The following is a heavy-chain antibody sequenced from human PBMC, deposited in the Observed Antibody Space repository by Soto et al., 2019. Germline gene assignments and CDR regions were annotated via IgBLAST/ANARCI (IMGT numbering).Heavy chain of an antibody. CDR1: GFTFSSYA. CDR2: ISGSGGST. CDR3: AKNVWGITIFGGMDV. V-gene: IGHV3-23*01. J-gene: IGHJ6*02. D-gene: IGHD3-9*01. Sequence: EVQLLESGGGLVQPGGSLRLSCAASGFTFSSYAMSWVRQAPGKGLEWVSAISGSGGSTYYADSVKGWFTISRDNSKNTLYLQMNSLRAEDTAVYYCAKNVWGITIFGGMDVWGQGTTVTVSS.